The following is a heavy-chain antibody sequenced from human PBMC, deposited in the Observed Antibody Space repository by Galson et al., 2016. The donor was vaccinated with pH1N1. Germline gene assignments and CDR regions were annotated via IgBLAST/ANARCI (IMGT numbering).Heavy chain of an antibody. Sequence: QSGAEVKKPGESLKISCRGSGYSFTSYWIAWVRQKPGKGLEWMGIVYPGDSGTRYSPSFRGLFTFSADKSIGTAYLQWSSLEASDTAIYYCARLRGGITVVREVYFDLWGQGTLVTVSP. CDR1: GYSFTSYW. CDR3: ARLRGGITVVREVYFDL. V-gene: IGHV5-51*03. CDR2: VYPGDSGT. J-gene: IGHJ4*02. D-gene: IGHD3-10*01.